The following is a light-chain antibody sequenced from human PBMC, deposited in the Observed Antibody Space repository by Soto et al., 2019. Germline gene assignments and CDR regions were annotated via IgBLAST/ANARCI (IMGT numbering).Light chain of an antibody. Sequence: DIVMTQSPDSLAASLGERATISCKSSQSLLYSSNNKNYLAWYQQKPGQPPKLLIYWASTRDSGVPDRFSGSGSGTDFTLTISSLQAEDVAVYYCQQYYSTPYTFGQGTKLEIK. CDR2: WAS. CDR1: QSLLYSSNNKNY. J-gene: IGKJ2*01. V-gene: IGKV4-1*01. CDR3: QQYYSTPYT.